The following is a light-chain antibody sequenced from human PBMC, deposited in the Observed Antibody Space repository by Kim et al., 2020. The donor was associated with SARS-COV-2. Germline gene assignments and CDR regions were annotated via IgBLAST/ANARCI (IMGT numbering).Light chain of an antibody. V-gene: IGKV1-33*01. CDR3: LQYKNVPYT. CDR1: QDISEY. J-gene: IGKJ2*01. CDR2: HVS. Sequence: DIQMTQSPSSLSASVGDRVTITCQASQDISEYVNWYQQKPGKAPELLIYHVSTLEEWVPSRFRGSGSGTDFTFTISSLQPEDIATYYCLQYKNVPYTFGQGTKLEI.